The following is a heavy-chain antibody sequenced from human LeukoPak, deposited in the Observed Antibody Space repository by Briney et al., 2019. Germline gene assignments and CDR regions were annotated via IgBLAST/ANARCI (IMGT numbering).Heavy chain of an antibody. CDR2: INWSGSST. D-gene: IGHD3-22*01. J-gene: IGHJ4*02. CDR3: ARAYYYDSRVYYYAFSDY. CDR1: GFNFDDYG. V-gene: IGHV3-20*04. Sequence: GGSLRLSCAASGFNFDDYGMTWVRQAPGRGLEWVSGINWSGSSTNYADSVKGRFTISRDSAKNSLYLQMNGLRAEDTALYYCARAYYYDSRVYYYAFSDYWRQGTLVTVSS.